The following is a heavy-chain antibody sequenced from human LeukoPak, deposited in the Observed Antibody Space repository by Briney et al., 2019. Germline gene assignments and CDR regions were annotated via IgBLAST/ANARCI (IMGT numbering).Heavy chain of an antibody. D-gene: IGHD6-13*01. CDR1: GGSITNYY. J-gene: IGHJ6*03. CDR3: ARDRAIAAPSYYYYMDV. V-gene: IGHV4-59*01. CDR2: ISDTGST. Sequence: SETLSLTCTVSGGSITNYYWGWIRQPPGEGLEWIRYISDTGSTNYNPSLKSRVTISVGTSKNDFSLKLSSVTAADTAVYYCARDRAIAAPSYYYYMDVWGKGTTVTVS.